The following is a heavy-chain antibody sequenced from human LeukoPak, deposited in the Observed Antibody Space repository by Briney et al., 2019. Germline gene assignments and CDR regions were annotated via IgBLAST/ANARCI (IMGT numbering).Heavy chain of an antibody. D-gene: IGHD2-2*01. V-gene: IGHV4-34*01. Sequence: PSETLSLTCAVYGGSFSGHYWTWIRQPPGKGLEWIGESTHSGSTNYNPSLKSRVTISVDTSKNQFSLKLTSVSAADTAVYHCARGQTGAAALDFWGPGILVTVSS. CDR1: GGSFSGHY. CDR3: ARGQTGAAALDF. CDR2: STHSGST. J-gene: IGHJ4*02.